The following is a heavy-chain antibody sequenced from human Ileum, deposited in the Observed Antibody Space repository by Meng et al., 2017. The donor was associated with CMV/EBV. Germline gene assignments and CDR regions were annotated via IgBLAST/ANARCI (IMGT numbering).Heavy chain of an antibody. D-gene: IGHD6-19*01. Sequence: GESLKISCAASGSTLSTYAMSWVRQAPGKGLEWVSVITGNGDTKSYTESVRGRFTITRDNSKSTLYLQMTSLKAEAAALYYCTRGGRLVDSWGQGPLVTVSS. V-gene: IGHV3-23*01. CDR1: GSTLSTYA. CDR2: ITGNGDTK. J-gene: IGHJ4*02. CDR3: TRGGRLVDS.